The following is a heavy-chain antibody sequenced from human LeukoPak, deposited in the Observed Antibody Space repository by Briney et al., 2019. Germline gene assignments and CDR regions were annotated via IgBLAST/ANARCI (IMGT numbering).Heavy chain of an antibody. CDR1: GFTFSNAW. CDR3: TTELTDCSSTSCPRYYFDY. Sequence: PGGSLRLSCAASGFTFSNAWMSWVRQAPGKGLEWVGRIKSKTDGGTTDYAAPVKGRFTISRDDSKNTLYLQMNSLKTEDTAVYYCTTELTDCSSTSCPRYYFDYWGQGTLVTVSS. CDR2: IKSKTDGGTT. V-gene: IGHV3-15*01. J-gene: IGHJ4*02. D-gene: IGHD2-2*01.